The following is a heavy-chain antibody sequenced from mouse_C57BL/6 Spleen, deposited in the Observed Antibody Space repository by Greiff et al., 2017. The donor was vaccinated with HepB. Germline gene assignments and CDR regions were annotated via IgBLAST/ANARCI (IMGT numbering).Heavy chain of an antibody. D-gene: IGHD1-1*01. J-gene: IGHJ4*01. CDR3: TRAYGSSGNAMDY. Sequence: VQLQQSGTVLARPGASVKMSCKTSGYTFTSYWMHWVKQRPGQGLEWIGAIYPGNSDTSYNQKFKGKAKLTAVTSASTAYMELSSLTNEDSAVYYCTRAYGSSGNAMDYWGQGTSVTVSS. V-gene: IGHV1-5*01. CDR1: GYTFTSYW. CDR2: IYPGNSDT.